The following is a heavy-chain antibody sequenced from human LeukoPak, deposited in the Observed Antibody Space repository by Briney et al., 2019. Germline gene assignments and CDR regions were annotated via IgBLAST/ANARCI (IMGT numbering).Heavy chain of an antibody. V-gene: IGHV3-30-3*01. J-gene: IGHJ4*02. CDR2: ISFDGSNK. CDR1: GFTFSSYA. CDR3: ATDVLRFLEWTNPLGY. Sequence: PGGSLRLSYAASGFTFSSYAMHWVRQAPGKGLEWVAVISFDGSNKYYADSVKGRFTISRDNSKNTLYLQMNSLRAEDTAVYYCATDVLRFLEWTNPLGYWGQGTLVTVSS. D-gene: IGHD3-3*01.